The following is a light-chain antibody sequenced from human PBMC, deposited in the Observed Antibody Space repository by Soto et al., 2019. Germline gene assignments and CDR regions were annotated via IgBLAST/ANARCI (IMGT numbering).Light chain of an antibody. V-gene: IGKV3-15*01. CDR2: DAS. Sequence: EVLMTQAPATLSVSPGERATLSCRASQSVSGKLAWYQQKPGQAPRLLIYDASTRATGIPARFSGSGSGTEFTLTISRLQSADLAVYSCQQSNNWPWPFGQGHKVDIK. J-gene: IGKJ1*01. CDR3: QQSNNWPWP. CDR1: QSVSGK.